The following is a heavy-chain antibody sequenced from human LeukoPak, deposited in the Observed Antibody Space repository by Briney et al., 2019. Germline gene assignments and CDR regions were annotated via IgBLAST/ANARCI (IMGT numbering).Heavy chain of an antibody. CDR1: GGSISSYY. Sequence: PSETLSLTCTVSGGSISSYYWSWIRQPPGKGLEWTGYIHSNGNTDYSPSLKSRVTISIDTSKNQFSLRLRSVNAADTATYFCARSAYGVLEYWGQGALVIVSS. D-gene: IGHD3-10*01. J-gene: IGHJ4*02. V-gene: IGHV4-59*01. CDR2: IHSNGNT. CDR3: ARSAYGVLEY.